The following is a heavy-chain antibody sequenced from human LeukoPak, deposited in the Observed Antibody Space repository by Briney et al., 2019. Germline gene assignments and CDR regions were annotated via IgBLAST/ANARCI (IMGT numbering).Heavy chain of an antibody. D-gene: IGHD3-22*01. CDR3: AKLPDSSGYYSLDY. V-gene: IGHV3-30*02. Sequence: WIRQPPGKGLEWVAFIRYDGSNKYYADSVKGRFTISRDNSKNTLYLQMNSLRAEDTAVYYCAKLPDSSGYYSLDYWGQGTLVTVSS. J-gene: IGHJ4*02. CDR2: IRYDGSNK.